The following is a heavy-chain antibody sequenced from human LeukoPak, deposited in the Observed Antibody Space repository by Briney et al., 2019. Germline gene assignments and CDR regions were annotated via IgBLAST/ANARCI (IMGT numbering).Heavy chain of an antibody. CDR2: IRYDGSNK. J-gene: IGHJ4*02. Sequence: PGGSLRLSCAASGFTFSSYGMHWVRQAPGKGLEWVAFIRYDGSNKYYADSVKGRFTISRDNSKNTLYLQMNSLRAEDTAVYYCAKDQTAYCGGDCYSGFDYWGQGTLVIVSS. CDR1: GFTFSSYG. CDR3: AKDQTAYCGGDCYSGFDY. D-gene: IGHD2-21*01. V-gene: IGHV3-30*02.